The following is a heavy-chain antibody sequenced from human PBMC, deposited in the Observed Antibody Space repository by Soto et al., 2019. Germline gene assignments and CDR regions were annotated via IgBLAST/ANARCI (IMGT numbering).Heavy chain of an antibody. J-gene: IGHJ4*02. CDR1: GASVSSGTYY. Sequence: PSETLSLTCTVSGASVSSGTYYWSWIRQPPGKGLEWIGYISYSGSTNYNPSLKSRVTMSVDTSKNQFSLKLTSVTAADTAVYYCARDKITGLFDYWGQGTLVTVSS. CDR2: ISYSGST. V-gene: IGHV4-61*01. CDR3: ARDKITGLFDY. D-gene: IGHD2-8*02.